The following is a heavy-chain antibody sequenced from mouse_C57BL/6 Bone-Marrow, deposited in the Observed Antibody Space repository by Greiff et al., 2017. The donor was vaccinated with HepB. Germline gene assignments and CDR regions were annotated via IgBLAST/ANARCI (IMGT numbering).Heavy chain of an antibody. J-gene: IGHJ3*01. V-gene: IGHV5-4*01. CDR1: GFTFSSYA. CDR3: ARAAATMVTTGFAY. Sequence: EVHLVESGGGLVKPGGSLKISCAASGFTFSSYAMSWVRQTPEKRLEWVASISDGGSYTYYPDNVKGRFTISRDNAKNNLYLQMSHLKSDDTAMYYCARAAATMVTTGFAYWGQGTLVTVSA. CDR2: ISDGGSYT. D-gene: IGHD2-2*01.